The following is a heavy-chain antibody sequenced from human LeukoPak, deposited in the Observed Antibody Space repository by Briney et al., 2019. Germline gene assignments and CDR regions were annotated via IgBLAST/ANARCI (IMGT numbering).Heavy chain of an antibody. CDR3: ARLRRWFDP. V-gene: IGHV4-59*01. CDR1: GGSISSYY. Sequence: KPSETLSLTCTVSGGSISSYYWSWIRQPPGKGLEWIGYIYYSGSTNYNPSLKSRVTISVDTSKNQFSLKLSSVTAADTAVYYCARLRRWFDPWGQGTLVTVSS. CDR2: IYYSGST. J-gene: IGHJ5*02.